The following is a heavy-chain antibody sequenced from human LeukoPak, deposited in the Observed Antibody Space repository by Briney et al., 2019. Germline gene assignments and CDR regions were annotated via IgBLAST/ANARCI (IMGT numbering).Heavy chain of an antibody. CDR2: IYYSGST. D-gene: IGHD5-12*01. J-gene: IGHJ6*03. Sequence: SETLSLTCTVSGGSISSSSYYWGWIRQPPGKGLEWIGSIYYSGSTNYNPSLKSRVTISVDTSKNQFSLKLSSVTAADTAVYYCAGEGAIVATIGYYYMDVWGKGTTVTVSS. CDR3: AGEGAIVATIGYYYMDV. V-gene: IGHV4-39*07. CDR1: GGSISSSSYY.